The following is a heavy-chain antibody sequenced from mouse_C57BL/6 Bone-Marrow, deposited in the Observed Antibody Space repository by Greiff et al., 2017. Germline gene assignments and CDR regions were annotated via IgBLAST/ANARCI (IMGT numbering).Heavy chain of an antibody. D-gene: IGHD2-4*01. Sequence: VQLQQPGAELVRPGSSVKLSCKASGYTFTSYWMHWVKQRPIQGLEWIGNIDPSDSETHYNQKFKDKATLTVDKSSSTAYMQLSSLTSEASAVYYCARREYDYEGFAYWGQGTLVTVSA. CDR3: ARREYDYEGFAY. V-gene: IGHV1-52*01. CDR2: IDPSDSET. CDR1: GYTFTSYW. J-gene: IGHJ3*01.